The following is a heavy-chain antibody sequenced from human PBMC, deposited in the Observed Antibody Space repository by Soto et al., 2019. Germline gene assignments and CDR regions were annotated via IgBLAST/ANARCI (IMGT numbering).Heavy chain of an antibody. D-gene: IGHD2-15*01. J-gene: IGHJ4*02. V-gene: IGHV3-11*01. Sequence: GGSLRLSCAASGFTFSDYYMSWIRQAPGKGLEWVSYISSSGSSIYYADSVKGRFTISRDNAKNSLYLQMNSLRAEDTAVYYCAGPRRKVVAANPVAYWGQGTLVTVSS. CDR3: AGPRRKVVAANPVAY. CDR2: ISSSGSSI. CDR1: GFTFSDYY.